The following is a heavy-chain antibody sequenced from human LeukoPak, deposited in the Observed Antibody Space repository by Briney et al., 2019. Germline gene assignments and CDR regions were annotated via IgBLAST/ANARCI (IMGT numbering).Heavy chain of an antibody. CDR1: GFTFSSYW. CDR2: ITVTTTFI. V-gene: IGHV3-21*01. J-gene: IGHJ3*02. CDR3: ARDLPGELGRGVFDI. D-gene: IGHD1-1*01. Sequence: GGSLRLSCAASGFTFSSYWMSWVRQAPGKGLEWVSSITVTTTFIYYADSVKGRFTISRDNAKNSLYLQMNTLRVEDTAVYYCARDLPGELGRGVFDIWGQGTMVTVSS.